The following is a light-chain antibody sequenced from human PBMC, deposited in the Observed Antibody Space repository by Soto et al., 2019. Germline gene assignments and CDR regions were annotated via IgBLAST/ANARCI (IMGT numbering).Light chain of an antibody. J-gene: IGLJ2*01. CDR1: SSDVGGYNY. CDR2: EVT. Sequence: QSALTQPPSASGSPGQSVTISCTGTSSDVGGYNYVSWYQQHPGKVPKLMIYEVTRRPSGVPDRFSGSKSGNTASLTVSGLQAEDEADYYCSSYAGSNYYVVFGGGTKLTAL. V-gene: IGLV2-8*01. CDR3: SSYAGSNYYVV.